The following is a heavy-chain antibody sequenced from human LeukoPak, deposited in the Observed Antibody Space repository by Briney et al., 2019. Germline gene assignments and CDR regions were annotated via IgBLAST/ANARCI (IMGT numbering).Heavy chain of an antibody. V-gene: IGHV3-66*01. CDR3: ARDYSHYYGSGSGFYYGMDV. J-gene: IGHJ6*02. CDR1: GFTVSSNY. D-gene: IGHD3-10*01. CDR2: IYSGGST. Sequence: EGSLRLSCAASGFTVSSNYMSWVRQAPGKGLEWVSVIYSGGSTYYADSVKGRFTISRDNSKNTLYLQMNSLRAKDTAVYYCARDYSHYYGSGSGFYYGMDVWGQGTTVTVS.